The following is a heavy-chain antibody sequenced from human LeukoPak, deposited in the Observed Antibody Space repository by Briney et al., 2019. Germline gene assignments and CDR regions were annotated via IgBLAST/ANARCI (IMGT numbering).Heavy chain of an antibody. CDR1: GFTFSTYG. V-gene: IGHV3-30*02. CDR3: AKDAGSFSNYYYNYKDV. D-gene: IGHD2-15*01. J-gene: IGHJ6*03. CDR2: IRYDGNNK. Sequence: GGSLRLSCAASGFTFSTYGMHWVRQAPGKGLEWVAFIRYDGNNKYYADSVKGRVTISRDNSKNTLYLQMNSLRAEDTAVYYCAKDAGSFSNYYYNYKDVWGKGTTVTISS.